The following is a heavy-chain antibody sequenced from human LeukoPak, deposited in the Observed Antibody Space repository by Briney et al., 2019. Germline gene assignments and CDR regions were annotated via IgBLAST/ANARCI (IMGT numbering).Heavy chain of an antibody. CDR3: ARVVSTIVVVITPGWFDP. J-gene: IGHJ5*02. Sequence: SETLSLTCAVYGGSFSGYYWSWIRQPPGKGLEWIGEINHSGSTNYNPSLKSRVTISVDTSKNQFSLKLSSVTAADTAVYYCARVVSTIVVVITPGWFDPWGQGTLVTVSS. CDR2: INHSGST. V-gene: IGHV4-34*01. D-gene: IGHD3-22*01. CDR1: GGSFSGYY.